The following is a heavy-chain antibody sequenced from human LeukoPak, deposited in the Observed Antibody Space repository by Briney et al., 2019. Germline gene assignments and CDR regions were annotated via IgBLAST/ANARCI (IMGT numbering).Heavy chain of an antibody. J-gene: IGHJ4*02. D-gene: IGHD1-26*01. V-gene: IGHV4-59*08. Sequence: SETLSLTCTVSGGSISSYYWSWIRQPPGKGLEWIGYIYYSGSTNYNPSLKSRVTISVDTSKNQFSLKLSSVTAADTAVYYCARQDSGSYAGYWGQGTLVTVSS. CDR3: ARQDSGSYAGY. CDR1: GGSISSYY. CDR2: IYYSGST.